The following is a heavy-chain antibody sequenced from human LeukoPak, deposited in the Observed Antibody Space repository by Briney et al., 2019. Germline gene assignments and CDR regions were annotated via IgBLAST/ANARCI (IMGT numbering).Heavy chain of an antibody. CDR3: ARWVDDILTGYQPFDY. D-gene: IGHD3-9*01. V-gene: IGHV3-21*01. Sequence: SGGSLRLSCAASGFTFSSYSMNWVRQAPGKGLEWVSSISSSSSYIYYADSVKGRFTISRDNAKNSLYLQMNSLRAEDTAVYYCARWVDDILTGYQPFDYWGQGTLVTVSS. J-gene: IGHJ4*02. CDR1: GFTFSSYS. CDR2: ISSSSSYI.